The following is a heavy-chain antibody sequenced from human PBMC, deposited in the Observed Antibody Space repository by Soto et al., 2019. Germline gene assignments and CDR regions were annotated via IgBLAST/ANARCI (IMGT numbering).Heavy chain of an antibody. Sequence: PGGSLRLSCAASGFTFSSYSMNWVRQAQGKGLEWVSSISSSSSYIYYADSVKGRFTISRDNAKNSLYLQMNSLRAEDTAVYYCARVETYYDFWSGYYTGNVYGMDVWGQGTTVTVSS. V-gene: IGHV3-21*01. J-gene: IGHJ6*02. CDR2: ISSSSSYI. CDR3: ARVETYYDFWSGYYTGNVYGMDV. D-gene: IGHD3-3*01. CDR1: GFTFSSYS.